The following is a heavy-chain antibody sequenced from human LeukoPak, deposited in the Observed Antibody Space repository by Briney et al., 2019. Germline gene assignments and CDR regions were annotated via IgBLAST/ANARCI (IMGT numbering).Heavy chain of an antibody. CDR1: GGTFSSYA. V-gene: IGHV1-69*13. Sequence: SVKVSCKASGGTFSSYAISWVRQAPGQGLEWMGGIIPIFGTANYAQTFQGRVTITADESTSTAYMELSSLRSEGTAVYYCARDSEQWLVRGSRSHFDYWGQGTLVTVSS. CDR2: IIPIFGTA. CDR3: ARDSEQWLVRGSRSHFDY. J-gene: IGHJ4*02. D-gene: IGHD6-19*01.